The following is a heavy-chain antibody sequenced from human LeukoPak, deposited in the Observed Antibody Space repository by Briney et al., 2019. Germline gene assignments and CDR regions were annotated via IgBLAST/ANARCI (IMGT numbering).Heavy chain of an antibody. Sequence: PGVALRLSCAASGFTFSHYSINWLRQAPGKGLEWVSYISSSSTIYYADSVKGRFTISRDNAKNSLYLQMNSLRAEDTAVYYCARGLYGSGKYYFDYWGQGTLVTVSS. V-gene: IGHV3-48*01. CDR1: GFTFSHYS. CDR2: ISSSSTI. J-gene: IGHJ4*02. D-gene: IGHD3-10*01. CDR3: ARGLYGSGKYYFDY.